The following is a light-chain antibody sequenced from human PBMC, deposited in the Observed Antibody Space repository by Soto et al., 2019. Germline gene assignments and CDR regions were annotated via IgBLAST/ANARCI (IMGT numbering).Light chain of an antibody. J-gene: IGKJ1*01. V-gene: IGKV3D-20*01. CDR2: ATS. CDR1: QALRSSY. CDR3: QQYRNGPPWT. Sequence: ENVLSHSLATLSLCPQERATLSRGAIQALRSSYLAWYQQKPGLAPRLLTYATSSRATGIPDRFSGSGSGTDFTLTISGLQSEDFAVYYCQQYRNGPPWTFGPGSKVDIK.